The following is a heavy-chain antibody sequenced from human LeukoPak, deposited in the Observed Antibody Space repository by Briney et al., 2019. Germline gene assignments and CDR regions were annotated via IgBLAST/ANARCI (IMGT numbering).Heavy chain of an antibody. CDR2: IYHGGST. Sequence: PSGTLSLTRAVSGGSISSSNWWSWVRQPPGKGLQWIGEIYHGGSTNYNPSLKSRVTISVDKSKNQFSLKLSSVTAADTAVYYCARDLNDILTGYPYWGQGTLVTVSS. CDR1: GGSISSSNW. J-gene: IGHJ4*02. D-gene: IGHD3-9*01. V-gene: IGHV4-4*02. CDR3: ARDLNDILTGYPY.